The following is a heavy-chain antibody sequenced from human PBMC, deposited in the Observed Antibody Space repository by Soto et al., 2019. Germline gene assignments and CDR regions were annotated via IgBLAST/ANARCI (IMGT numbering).Heavy chain of an antibody. CDR1: GFTCDDYG. V-gene: IGHV3-20*04. CDR3: ATLDTAEIQTAAF. CDR2: INRNGGST. D-gene: IGHD5-18*01. Sequence: GGSLRLSCAASGFTCDDYGMSRVRQAPGKGLEWVSGINRNGGSTGYADSVKGRFTISRDNAKNSLYLQMNSLRVEDTAVYYCATLDTAEIQTAAFWGQGTLVTVSS. J-gene: IGHJ4*02.